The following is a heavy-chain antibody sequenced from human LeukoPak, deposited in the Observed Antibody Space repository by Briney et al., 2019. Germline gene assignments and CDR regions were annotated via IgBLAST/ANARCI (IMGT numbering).Heavy chain of an antibody. CDR2: IYYSGST. Sequence: SETLSLTCTVSGGSISSYYWSWIRQPPGKGLEWIGYIYYSGSTNYNPSLKSRVTISVDTSKNQFSLKLSSVTAADTAVYYCARGDITMVRGAIRPYYYYYMDVWGKGTTVTISS. D-gene: IGHD3-10*01. CDR3: ARGDITMVRGAIRPYYYYYMDV. V-gene: IGHV4-59*01. CDR1: GGSISSYY. J-gene: IGHJ6*03.